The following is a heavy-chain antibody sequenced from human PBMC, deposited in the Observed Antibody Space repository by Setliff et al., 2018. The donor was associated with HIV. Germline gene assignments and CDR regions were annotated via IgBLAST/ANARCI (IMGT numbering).Heavy chain of an antibody. CDR2: IDWDDDK. V-gene: IGHV2-70*04. Sequence: PTLVNHTQTLTLTCTFSGFPLRTSAMRLSWIRQPPGKALEWLARIDWDDDKFYSTYLKTRLTIAKDTSKNQVVLTMTNMDPVDTATYYCARDIAASGPNAFDIWGQGTMVTV. D-gene: IGHD6-13*01. CDR1: GFPLRTSAMR. CDR3: ARDIAASGPNAFDI. J-gene: IGHJ3*02.